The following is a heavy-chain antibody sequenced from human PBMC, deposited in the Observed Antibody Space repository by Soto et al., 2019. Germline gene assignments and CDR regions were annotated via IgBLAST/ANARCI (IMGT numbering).Heavy chain of an antibody. D-gene: IGHD2-2*01. J-gene: IGHJ4*02. V-gene: IGHV4-38-2*01. CDR2: IYHSGST. Sequence: SETLSLTCAGSGYSISTGYYWGWIRQPPGKGLEWIGSIYHSGSTYYNPSLKSRVTISVDTSKNQFSLKLSSVTAADTAVYDSARGGIVVVLAARDYSGQGTLVTV. CDR1: GYSISTGYY. CDR3: ARGGIVVVLAARDY.